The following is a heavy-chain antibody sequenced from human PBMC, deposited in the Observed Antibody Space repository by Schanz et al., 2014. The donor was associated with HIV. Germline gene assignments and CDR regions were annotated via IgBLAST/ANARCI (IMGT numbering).Heavy chain of an antibody. V-gene: IGHV3-33*08. CDR3: ARGEAITSYYYYYGMDV. D-gene: IGHD1-20*01. Sequence: QVQLVESGGGVVQPGRSLRLSCAASGFTFSSDGMHWVRQAPGKGLEWVAIIWYDGSNKYYADSVKGRFTISRDNSKNTLYLQMNSLRAEDTAVYYCARGEAITSYYYYYGMDVWGQGTTVTVSS. J-gene: IGHJ6*02. CDR1: GFTFSSDG. CDR2: IWYDGSNK.